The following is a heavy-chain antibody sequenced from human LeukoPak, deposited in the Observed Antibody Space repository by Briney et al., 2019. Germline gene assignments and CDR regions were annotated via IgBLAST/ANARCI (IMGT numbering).Heavy chain of an antibody. CDR1: GGSISSNNHY. D-gene: IGHD2-21*01. CDR3: ARVPLWFGTGYMDV. CDR2: IYYSGSI. Sequence: SETLSLTCTVSGGSISSNNHYWGRIRQPAGEGLGWIGHIYYSGSIFLNPSLKSRVTISVDTSKNQFSLKLSSVTAADAAFYYCARVPLWFGTGYMDVWGKGTTVIVSS. J-gene: IGHJ6*03. V-gene: IGHV4-39*07.